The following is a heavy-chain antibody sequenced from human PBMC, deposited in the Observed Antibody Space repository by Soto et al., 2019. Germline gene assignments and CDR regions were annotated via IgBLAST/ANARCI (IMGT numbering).Heavy chain of an antibody. CDR1: GFTVSSNY. V-gene: IGHV3-66*01. CDR2: IYSGGST. J-gene: IGHJ6*03. Sequence: EVQLVESGGGLVQPGGSLRLSCAASGFTVSSNYMSWVRQAPGKGLEWVSVIYSGGSTYYADSVKGRFTISRDNSKNTLYLQKNSLRAEDTAVYYCAREEYYGSGSYYYYYYMDVWGKGTTVTVSS. D-gene: IGHD3-10*01. CDR3: AREEYYGSGSYYYYYYMDV.